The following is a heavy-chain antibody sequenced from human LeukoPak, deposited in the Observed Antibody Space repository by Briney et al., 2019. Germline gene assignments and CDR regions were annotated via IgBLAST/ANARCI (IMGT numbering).Heavy chain of an antibody. D-gene: IGHD2-15*01. Sequence: SETLSLTCTVSGGSISSSSYYWGWIRQPPGKGLEWIGSIYYSGSTYYNPSLKSRVTISVDTSKNQFSLKLNSMTAADTAVYYCARHPRGVTSGPAFDIWGQGTMVTVSS. J-gene: IGHJ3*02. CDR2: IYYSGST. CDR3: ARHPRGVTSGPAFDI. V-gene: IGHV4-39*01. CDR1: GGSISSSSYY.